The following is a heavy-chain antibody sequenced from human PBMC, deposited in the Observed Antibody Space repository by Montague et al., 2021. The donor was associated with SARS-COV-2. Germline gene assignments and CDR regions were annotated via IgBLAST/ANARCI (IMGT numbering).Heavy chain of an antibody. J-gene: IGHJ3*01. V-gene: IGHV3-21*01. CDR3: ARAHSGSCSVGGDAFDL. CDR2: ISTSSLYI. D-gene: IGHD2-15*01. Sequence: SLRLSCAASGFTFNKYSMNWVRQAPGKGLEWVSSISTSSLYIYYTDSVKDRFTVARANAKNSVFLEMNSLRVEDTAVYYCARAHSGSCSVGGDAFDLWGRGTLVTVSS. CDR1: GFTFNKYS.